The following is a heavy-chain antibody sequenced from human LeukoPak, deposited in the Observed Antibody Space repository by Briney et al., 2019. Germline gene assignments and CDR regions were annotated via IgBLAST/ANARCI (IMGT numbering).Heavy chain of an antibody. Sequence: PGESLRISCKGSGYSFTSYWISWVRQMPGKGLEWMGRIDPSDSYTNYSPSFQGHVTISADKSISTAYLQWSSLKASDTAMYYCARHVVDDYSGYWFDPRGQGTLVTVSS. CDR3: ARHVVDDYSGYWFDP. CDR2: IDPSDSYT. V-gene: IGHV5-10-1*01. CDR1: GYSFTSYW. J-gene: IGHJ5*02. D-gene: IGHD5-12*01.